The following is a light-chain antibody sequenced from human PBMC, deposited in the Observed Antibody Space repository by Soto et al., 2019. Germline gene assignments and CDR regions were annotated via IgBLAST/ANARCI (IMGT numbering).Light chain of an antibody. CDR3: QQYNSYRA. V-gene: IGKV1-5*03. CDR2: KAS. Sequence: DIQMTQSPSTLSASVGDRVTITCRASQSISSWLAWYQQKPGQVPKLLISKASSLESGVPSRFSGSGSGTEFTLTISSLQPDDSATYYCQQYNSYRACGQGTKGDIK. CDR1: QSISSW. J-gene: IGKJ1*01.